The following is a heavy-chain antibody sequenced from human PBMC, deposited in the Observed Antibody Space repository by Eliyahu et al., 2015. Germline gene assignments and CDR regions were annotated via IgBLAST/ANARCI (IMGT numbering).Heavy chain of an antibody. Sequence: LEWMGGIIPVFGTTNYAQRHQGRVSITADTSTRTAYIELSSLRSDDTAVYYCARVRSQQLGDHYYGMDLWGEGTTVTVSS. J-gene: IGHJ6*04. CDR3: ARVRSQQLGDHYYGMDL. D-gene: IGHD6-6*01. CDR2: IIPVFGTT. V-gene: IGHV1-69*06.